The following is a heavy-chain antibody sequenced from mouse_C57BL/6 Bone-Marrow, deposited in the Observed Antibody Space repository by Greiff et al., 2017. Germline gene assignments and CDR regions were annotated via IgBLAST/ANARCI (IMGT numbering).Heavy chain of an antibody. V-gene: IGHV3-1*01. Sequence: EVKVVESGPGMVKPSQSLSLTCTVTGYSITSGYDWHWIRHFPGNKLEWMGYISYSGSTNYNPSLKSRISITHDTSKNHFFLKLNSVTTEDTATYYCARAGDCGSSSFAYWGQGTLVTVSA. D-gene: IGHD1-1*01. CDR1: GYSITSGYD. J-gene: IGHJ3*01. CDR2: ISYSGST. CDR3: ARAGDCGSSSFAY.